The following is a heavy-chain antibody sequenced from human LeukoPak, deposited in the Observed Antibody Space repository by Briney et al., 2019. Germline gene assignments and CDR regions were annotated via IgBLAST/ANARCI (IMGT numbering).Heavy chain of an antibody. CDR3: ARRSGYSYGFYFDY. CDR2: ISLSGLT. D-gene: IGHD5-18*01. V-gene: IGHV4-4*02. Sequence: ASETLSLTCGVSGGSISNTNWWSWVRQPPGQGLEWIGEISLSGLTNYNPSLKSRVTISVDTSKNQFSLKLSSVTAADTAVYYCARRSGYSYGFYFDYWGQGTLVTVSS. J-gene: IGHJ4*02. CDR1: GGSISNTNW.